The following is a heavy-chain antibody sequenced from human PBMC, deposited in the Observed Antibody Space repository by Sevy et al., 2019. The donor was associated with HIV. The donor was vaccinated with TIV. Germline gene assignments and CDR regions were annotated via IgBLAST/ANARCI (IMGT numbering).Heavy chain of an antibody. CDR3: ARHERGPTYDDILTGYSAKSRPNWFDP. J-gene: IGHJ5*02. CDR1: GGSISSSSYY. CDR2: IYYSGST. Sequence: SETLSLTCTVSGGSISSSSYYWGWIRQPPGKGLEWIGSIYYSGSTYYNPSLKSRVTISVHTSKNQFSLRRSSVTAAETAVYYCARHERGPTYDDILTGYSAKSRPNWFDPWGQGTLVTVSS. V-gene: IGHV4-39*01. D-gene: IGHD3-9*01.